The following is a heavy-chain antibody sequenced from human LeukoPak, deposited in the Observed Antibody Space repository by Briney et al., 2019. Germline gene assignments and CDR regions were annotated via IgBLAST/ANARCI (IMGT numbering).Heavy chain of an antibody. CDR3: AKSPVSSCRGSFCYPFDY. CDR2: ISTSSSYI. J-gene: IGHJ4*02. CDR1: GFTFSSYT. V-gene: IGHV3-21*04. D-gene: IGHD2-15*01. Sequence: GGSLRLSCAASGFTFSSYTMNWVRQAPGKGLEWVSSISTSSSYIYYTDSVKGRFTISRDNSRNTPYLQMNTLRAEDTAVYFCAKSPVSSCRGSFCYPFDYWGQGNLVTVSS.